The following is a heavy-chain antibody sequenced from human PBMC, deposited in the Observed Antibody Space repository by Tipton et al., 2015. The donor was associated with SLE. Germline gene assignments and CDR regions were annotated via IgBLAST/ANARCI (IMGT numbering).Heavy chain of an antibody. Sequence: LRLSCAASGFTFSDYYMSWIRQAPGKGLEWIGSIYYSGSTYYNPSLKSRVTISVDTSKNQFSLKLSSVTAADTAVYYCARSRGGGIAAAGGYFQHWGQGTLVTVSS. CDR2: IYYSGST. CDR1: GFTFSDYY. J-gene: IGHJ1*01. V-gene: IGHV4-38-2*01. CDR3: ARSRGGGIAAAGGYFQH. D-gene: IGHD6-13*01.